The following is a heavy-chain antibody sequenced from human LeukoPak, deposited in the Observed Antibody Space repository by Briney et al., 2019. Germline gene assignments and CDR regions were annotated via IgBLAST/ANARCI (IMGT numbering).Heavy chain of an antibody. Sequence: SETLSLTCTVSGGSISSSSYYWGWIRQPPGKGLEWIGSIYYSGSTYYNPSLKSRVTISVDTSKNQFSLKLSSVTAADTAVYYCARSGGYDSSAWGQGTLVTVSS. CDR1: GGSISSSSYY. D-gene: IGHD3-22*01. CDR3: ARSGGYDSSA. J-gene: IGHJ5*02. CDR2: IYYSGST. V-gene: IGHV4-39*01.